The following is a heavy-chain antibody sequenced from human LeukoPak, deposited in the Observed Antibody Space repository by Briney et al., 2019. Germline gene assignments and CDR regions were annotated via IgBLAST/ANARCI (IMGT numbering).Heavy chain of an antibody. CDR3: ARGGGSGRYGLPFDH. D-gene: IGHD6-13*01. J-gene: IGHJ4*02. CDR1: GFTFSSYE. Sequence: GGSLRLSCAASGFTFSSYEMNWVRQAPGKGLEWVSYISSSGSTIYYADSVKGRFTISRDNAKNSVYPQMNSLRAEDTAVYYCARGGGSGRYGLPFDHWGQGTLVTVSS. CDR2: ISSSGSTI. V-gene: IGHV3-48*03.